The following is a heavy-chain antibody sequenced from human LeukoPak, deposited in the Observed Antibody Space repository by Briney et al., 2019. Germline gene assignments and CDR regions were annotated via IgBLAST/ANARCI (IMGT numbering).Heavy chain of an antibody. CDR3: ANQGYCSGGSCYSDDWLDP. D-gene: IGHD2-15*01. CDR2: ISGSGGST. J-gene: IGHJ5*02. Sequence: GGSLRLSCAASGFTFSSYAMSWVRQAPGKGLEWVSAISGSGGSTYYADSVKGRFTISRDNSKNTLYLQMNSLRAEDTAVYYCANQGYCSGGSCYSDDWLDPWGQGTLVTVSS. V-gene: IGHV3-23*01. CDR1: GFTFSSYA.